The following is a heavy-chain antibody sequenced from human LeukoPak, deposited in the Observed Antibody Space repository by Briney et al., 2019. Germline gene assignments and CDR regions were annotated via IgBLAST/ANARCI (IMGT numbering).Heavy chain of an antibody. V-gene: IGHV3-15*01. CDR2: IKSKTDGGTT. D-gene: IGHD2-21*01. CDR3: TTDCGGDCYSPFLDY. CDR1: GFTFSNAW. Sequence: GSLRLSCAASGFTFSNAWMSWVRQAPGKGLEWVGRIKSKTDGGTTDYAAPVKGRFTISRDDSKNTLYLQMNSLKTEDTAVYYCTTDCGGDCYSPFLDYWGQGTLVTVSS. J-gene: IGHJ4*02.